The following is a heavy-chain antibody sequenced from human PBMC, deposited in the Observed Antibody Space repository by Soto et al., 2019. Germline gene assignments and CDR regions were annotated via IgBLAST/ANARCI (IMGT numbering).Heavy chain of an antibody. Sequence: QVPLVQSGAEEKKPGASVKDSCKSSGYTLTSYAMNWVRQAPGQRLEWMGWINAGIGNTKYSQKFQGRITITRDTSASIAYIELSCLRSENTAVYCCARRSGYYLVDDYWGQGTLVPVSS. CDR1: GYTLTSYA. CDR2: INAGIGNT. V-gene: IGHV1-3*05. J-gene: IGHJ4*02. CDR3: ARRSGYYLVDDY. D-gene: IGHD3-22*01.